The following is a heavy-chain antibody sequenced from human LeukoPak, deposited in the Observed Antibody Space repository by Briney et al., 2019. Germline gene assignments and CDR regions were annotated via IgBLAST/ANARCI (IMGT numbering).Heavy chain of an antibody. Sequence: GGSLKLSCAVSGFTFSDYYMSWIRQAPGKALEWVSYVSSGSSTIYYADSVKGRFTISRDNAKNSLYLQMNSLRAEDTALYYCSRLGNSFYYYYMDVWGKGTTVTVSS. CDR3: SRLGNSFYYYYMDV. D-gene: IGHD6-6*01. CDR1: GFTFSDYY. CDR2: VSSGSSTI. J-gene: IGHJ6*03. V-gene: IGHV3-11*01.